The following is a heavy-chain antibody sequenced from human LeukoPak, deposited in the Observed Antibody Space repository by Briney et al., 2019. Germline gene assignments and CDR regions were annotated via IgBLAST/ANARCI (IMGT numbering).Heavy chain of an antibody. J-gene: IGHJ4*02. CDR3: ARGGLLRGFTQLRLNY. D-gene: IGHD1-26*01. Sequence: VGSVKVSCKASGYTFTGYYMHWVRQAPGQGLEWMGWINPNSGGTNYAQKFQGWVTMTRDTSISTAYMELSRLRSDDTAVYYCARGGLLRGFTQLRLNYWGQGTLVTVSS. CDR1: GYTFTGYY. V-gene: IGHV1-2*04. CDR2: INPNSGGT.